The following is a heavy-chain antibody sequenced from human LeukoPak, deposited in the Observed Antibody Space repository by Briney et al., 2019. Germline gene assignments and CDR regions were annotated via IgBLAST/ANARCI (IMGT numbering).Heavy chain of an antibody. V-gene: IGHV3-48*03. D-gene: IGHD5-24*01. CDR1: GFTFSSYE. Sequence: PGGSLRLSCAASGFTFSSYEMNWVRQAPGKGLEWVSYISSSGSTIYYADSVKGRFTISRDSAKNSLYLQMNSLRAEDTAVYYCARDGRDGYNFDYWGQGTLVTVSS. J-gene: IGHJ4*02. CDR3: ARDGRDGYNFDY. CDR2: ISSSGSTI.